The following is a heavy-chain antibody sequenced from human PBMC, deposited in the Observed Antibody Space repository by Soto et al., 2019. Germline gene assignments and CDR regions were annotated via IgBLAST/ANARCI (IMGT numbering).Heavy chain of an antibody. J-gene: IGHJ4*02. Sequence: KRVASVKVSRKASGYTFTSYGISWVRQAPGQGLEWVGWISAYNGNTNYAQKLQGRVTMTTDTSTSTAYLELRSLRSDDTAVYYCARDQSYGGAFDYWGQGTLVTVSS. V-gene: IGHV1-18*01. CDR2: ISAYNGNT. CDR3: ARDQSYGGAFDY. CDR1: GYTFTSYG. D-gene: IGHD2-21*01.